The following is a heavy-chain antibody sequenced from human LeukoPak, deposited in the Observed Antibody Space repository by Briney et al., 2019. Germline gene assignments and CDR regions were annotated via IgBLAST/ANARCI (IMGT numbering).Heavy chain of an antibody. V-gene: IGHV1-18*01. CDR3: ARSLGTTVTTGDY. Sequence: SVTVSCMASGYTFTRYGISWVGPPPAQGVAGMGWISAYNGNTTYAQKLQGRVTMNTDTSTSTAYMELRSLRPDDTAVYYCARSLGTTVTTGDYSGPGTLVTVSS. D-gene: IGHD4-17*01. CDR1: GYTFTRYG. J-gene: IGHJ4*02. CDR2: ISAYNGNT.